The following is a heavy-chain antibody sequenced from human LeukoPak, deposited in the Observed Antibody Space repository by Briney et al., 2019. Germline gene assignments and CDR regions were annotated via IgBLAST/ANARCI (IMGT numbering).Heavy chain of an antibody. CDR1: GFAFVDYA. Sequence: KPGRSLRLSCATSGFAFVDYAMSGVRQAPGKGLEWLGFIRAKAYSGTAAYAASLQGRFRISRDDYKSVAYLQMDSLEMEDTAVVFCSRIGEDDPMTEYFLFDSWGQGTLVTVSS. CDR3: SRIGEDDPMTEYFLFDS. D-gene: IGHD2/OR15-2a*01. J-gene: IGHJ4*02. CDR2: IRAKAYSGTA. V-gene: IGHV3-49*04.